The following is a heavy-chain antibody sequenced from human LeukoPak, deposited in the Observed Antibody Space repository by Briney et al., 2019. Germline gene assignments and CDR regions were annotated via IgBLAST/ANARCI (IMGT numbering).Heavy chain of an antibody. V-gene: IGHV5-10-1*01. CDR2: IDPSDSYS. J-gene: IGHJ4*02. CDR3: GTDYGDYFDY. Sequence: GESLKISCKVSGYGLTNFWINWVRQMPGKGLEWMGRIDPSDSYSNYNPSFQGHVSLSADKSTTTAYLQWSSLKASDTAIYYCGTDYGDYFDYWGQGTLVIVSS. CDR1: GYGLTNFW. D-gene: IGHD4-17*01.